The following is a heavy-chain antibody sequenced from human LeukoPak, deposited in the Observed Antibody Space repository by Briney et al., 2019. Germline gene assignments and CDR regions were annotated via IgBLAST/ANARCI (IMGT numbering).Heavy chain of an antibody. J-gene: IGHJ4*02. D-gene: IGHD1-26*01. CDR3: ARGLGVGATNYFDY. V-gene: IGHV1-8*01. CDR2: MNPNSSNT. CDR1: GYTFTTYD. Sequence: ASVKVSCKASGYTFTTYDINWVRQATGQGLEWMGWMNPNSSNTGYAQKFEGRVTMTRNTPISTAYMELSSLRSEDTAVYYCARGLGVGATNYFDYWGQGTLVTVSS.